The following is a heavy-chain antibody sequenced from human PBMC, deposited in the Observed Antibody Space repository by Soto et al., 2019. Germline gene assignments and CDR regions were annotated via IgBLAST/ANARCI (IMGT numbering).Heavy chain of an antibody. CDR1: GGSISTSVW. J-gene: IGHJ3*01. D-gene: IGHD1-26*01. CDR3: ATRSTTQDVFEV. Sequence: QVQLQESGPGLVKPSGTLSLTCAVSGGSISTSVWWTWVRQPPGKGLEWIGEIFHSRSINYNPSLQNRVSISADSSQSQSSLKLTSLTAADTALYYCATRSTTQDVFEVWGQGTMVTVSS. CDR2: IFHSRSI. V-gene: IGHV4-4*02.